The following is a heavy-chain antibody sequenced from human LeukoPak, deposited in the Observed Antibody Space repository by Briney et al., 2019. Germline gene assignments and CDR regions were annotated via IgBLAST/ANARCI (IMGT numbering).Heavy chain of an antibody. D-gene: IGHD6-13*01. CDR1: GSIFSSYS. CDR3: VGGPIAAAGEDY. Sequence: GGSLRLSCAASGSIFSSYSMNWVRQAPGKGLEWVSSISGGSGYIYYADSVKGRFTISRDNARNSLYLQMNSLRAEDTAVYYCVGGPIAAAGEDYWGQGILVTVSS. J-gene: IGHJ4*02. CDR2: ISGGSGYI. V-gene: IGHV3-21*01.